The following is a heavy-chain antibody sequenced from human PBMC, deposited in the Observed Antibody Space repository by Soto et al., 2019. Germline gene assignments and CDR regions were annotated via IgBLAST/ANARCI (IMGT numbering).Heavy chain of an antibody. Sequence: SETLSLTCTVSGGSISSYYWSWIRQPPGKGLEWIGYIYYSGSTNYNPSLKSRVTISVDTSKNQFSLKLSSVTAADTAVYYCARVRYYDSSGYYGRRDWFDPWGQGTLVTVSS. CDR1: GGSISSYY. V-gene: IGHV4-59*01. CDR2: IYYSGST. CDR3: ARVRYYDSSGYYGRRDWFDP. J-gene: IGHJ5*02. D-gene: IGHD3-22*01.